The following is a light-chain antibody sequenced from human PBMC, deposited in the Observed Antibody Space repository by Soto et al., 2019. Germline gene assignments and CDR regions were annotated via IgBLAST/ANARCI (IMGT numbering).Light chain of an antibody. V-gene: IGKV3-20*01. CDR3: QQYGSSPQT. CDR2: DAS. Sequence: EIVLTQSPGTLSLSPGERATLSCWASQSVTGSYLAWYQQRPGQAPRLLIFDASNRATGTPDRFSGSGSGTDFTLTISRLEPEDFAVYYCQQYGSSPQTFGQGTKVEIE. CDR1: QSVTGSY. J-gene: IGKJ1*01.